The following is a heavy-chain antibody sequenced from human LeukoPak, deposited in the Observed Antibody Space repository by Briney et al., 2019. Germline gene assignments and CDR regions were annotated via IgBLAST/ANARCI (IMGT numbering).Heavy chain of an antibody. CDR1: GFTFDDYA. Sequence: GRSLRLSCAASGFTFDDYAMRWVRQVPGKGLEWVSGISWNSGSIGYADSVKGRFTISRDNAKNSLYLQMNSLRAEDTALYYCAKDTSVVVTGTFDYWGQGTLVTVSS. D-gene: IGHD2-21*02. CDR3: AKDTSVVVTGTFDY. V-gene: IGHV3-9*01. CDR2: ISWNSGSI. J-gene: IGHJ4*02.